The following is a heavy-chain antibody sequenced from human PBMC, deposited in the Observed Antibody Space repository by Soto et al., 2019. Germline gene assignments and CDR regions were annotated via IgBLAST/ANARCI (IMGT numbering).Heavy chain of an antibody. Sequence: SVKVSCKASGGTFSSYAISWVRQAPGQGLEWMGGIIPIFGTANYAQKFQGRVTITADESTSTAYMELSSLRSEDTAVYYCARYRLWSSGYYPKDAFDIWGQWTMVTV. J-gene: IGHJ3*02. CDR1: GGTFSSYA. V-gene: IGHV1-69*13. D-gene: IGHD3-22*01. CDR3: ARYRLWSSGYYPKDAFDI. CDR2: IIPIFGTA.